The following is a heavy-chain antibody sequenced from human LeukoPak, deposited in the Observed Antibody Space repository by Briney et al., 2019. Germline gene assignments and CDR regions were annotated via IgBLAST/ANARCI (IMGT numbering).Heavy chain of an antibody. CDR3: AKGSAAGRPYYFDY. V-gene: IGHV3-23*01. D-gene: IGHD6-25*01. CDR1: GFIFSNYA. J-gene: IGHJ4*02. Sequence: GGSLRLSCAASGFIFSNYAMSWVRQAPGKGLEWVSAIDNSGAYIWYADSVKGRFTISKDSSSTILYLQMNSLRAEDAAVYFCAKGSAAGRPYYFDYWGQGTLVTVSS. CDR2: IDNSGAYI.